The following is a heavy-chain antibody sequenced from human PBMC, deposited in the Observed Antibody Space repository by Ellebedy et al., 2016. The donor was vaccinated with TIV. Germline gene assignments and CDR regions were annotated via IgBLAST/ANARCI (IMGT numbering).Heavy chain of an antibody. CDR1: GLTFSTSG. CDR2: ISSDGRRT. Sequence: GESLKISCAASGLTFSTSGIHWVRQTPGKGLEWVAVISSDGRRTYYADSVKGRFSVSRDNSNNTLYLQMNSLRAEDTAMYYCARFKTTELSTSFYFDYWGQGTLATVSS. V-gene: IGHV3-30*03. CDR3: ARFKTTELSTSFYFDY. J-gene: IGHJ4*02. D-gene: IGHD4-17*01.